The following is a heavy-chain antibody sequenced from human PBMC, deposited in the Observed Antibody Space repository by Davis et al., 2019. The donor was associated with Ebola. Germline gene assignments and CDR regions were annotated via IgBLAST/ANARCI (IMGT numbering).Heavy chain of an antibody. D-gene: IGHD4-17*01. V-gene: IGHV4-59*01. CDR2: INYSGNT. Sequence: SETLSLTCTVSGGSISSYYWSWIRQPPGKGLEWIGYINYSGNTKYNPSLKSRVSISVDTSKNQFSLKLSSVTAADTAVYYCARQNGDSRFDYHYGMDVWGQGTTVTVSS. CDR1: GGSISSYY. J-gene: IGHJ6*02. CDR3: ARQNGDSRFDYHYGMDV.